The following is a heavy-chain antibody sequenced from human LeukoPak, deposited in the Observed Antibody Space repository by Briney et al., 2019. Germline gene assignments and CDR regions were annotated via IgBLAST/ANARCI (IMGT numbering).Heavy chain of an antibody. Sequence: SETLSLTCAVYGGSFSGYYWRWIRQPPAKGLEWIGEINHSGSTNYNPSLKSRVTISVDTSKNQFSLKLSSVTAADTAVYYCARGGFYDSSGYSTRVFWFDPWGQGTLVTVSS. CDR3: ARGGFYDSSGYSTRVFWFDP. D-gene: IGHD3-22*01. CDR2: INHSGST. V-gene: IGHV4-34*01. CDR1: GGSFSGYY. J-gene: IGHJ5*02.